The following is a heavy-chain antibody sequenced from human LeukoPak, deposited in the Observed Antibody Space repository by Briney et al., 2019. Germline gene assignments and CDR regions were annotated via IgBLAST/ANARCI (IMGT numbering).Heavy chain of an antibody. D-gene: IGHD3-10*01. J-gene: IGHJ4*02. CDR2: INEDGSTI. CDR1: GFSFSTYW. V-gene: IGHV3-7*05. Sequence: GGSLRLSCAASGFSFSTYWMSWVRQAPGKGLEWVAAINEDGSTIYYVNSVEGRFTISRDNAKNSLSLQLNTLRAEDRAVYYCARWSYVSGTWFLDSWGQGALVTVSS. CDR3: ARWSYVSGTWFLDS.